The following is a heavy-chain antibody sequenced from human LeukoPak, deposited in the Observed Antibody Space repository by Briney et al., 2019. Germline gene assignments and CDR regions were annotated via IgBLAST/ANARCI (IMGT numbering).Heavy chain of an antibody. J-gene: IGHJ4*02. CDR1: GIPFSDYY. CDR3: AAGTAGDF. V-gene: IGHV3-11*03. D-gene: IGHD6-13*01. Sequence: PGGSLRLSCVVSGIPFSDYYMNWIRKAPGKGLEWISYISSSSSYTDYADSVKGRFTISRDNAKSALYLQMHSLRLEDTAVYYCAAGTAGDFWGQGTLVTVSS. CDR2: ISSSSSYT.